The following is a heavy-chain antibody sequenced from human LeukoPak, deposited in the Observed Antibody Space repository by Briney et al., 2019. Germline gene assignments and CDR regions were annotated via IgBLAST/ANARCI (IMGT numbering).Heavy chain of an antibody. V-gene: IGHV3-11*06. CDR2: ISSSSSYT. Sequence: GGSLRLSCAASGFTFSDYYMSWIRQAPGKGLEWVSYISSSSSYTNYADSVKGRFTISRDNAKNSLYLQMNSLRAEDTAVYYCARVRIQLWLISDYWGQGTLVTVSS. J-gene: IGHJ4*02. D-gene: IGHD5-18*01. CDR1: GFTFSDYY. CDR3: ARVRIQLWLISDY.